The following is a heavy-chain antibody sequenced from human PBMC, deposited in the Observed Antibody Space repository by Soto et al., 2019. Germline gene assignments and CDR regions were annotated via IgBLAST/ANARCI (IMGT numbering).Heavy chain of an antibody. CDR1: GGFLSGFF. D-gene: IGHD3-9*01. Sequence: SETLCLPCAVYGGFLSGFFWCWIRQPPGEGLEWIGEINHSGSTNYNPSLKSRVTISVDTSKNQFSLKLSSVTAADTAVYYCARGHKLRYFDWLLSDAFDIWGQGTMVTVSS. V-gene: IGHV4-34*01. J-gene: IGHJ3*02. CDR3: ARGHKLRYFDWLLSDAFDI. CDR2: INHSGST.